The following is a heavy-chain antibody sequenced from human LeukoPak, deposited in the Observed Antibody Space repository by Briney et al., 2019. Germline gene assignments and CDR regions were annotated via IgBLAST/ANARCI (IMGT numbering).Heavy chain of an antibody. CDR1: GFTFSSNA. CDR3: AKVPGLSRTVYFDY. V-gene: IGHV3-23*01. D-gene: IGHD1-1*01. CDR2: VSGSGGST. J-gene: IGHJ4*02. Sequence: GGSLRLSCTASGFTFSSNAMSWVRQAPGKGLEWVSGVSGSGGSTYYADSVKGRFTISRDNSKNTLYLQMNSLRAEDTAVYYCAKVPGLSRTVYFDYWGQGTLVTVSS.